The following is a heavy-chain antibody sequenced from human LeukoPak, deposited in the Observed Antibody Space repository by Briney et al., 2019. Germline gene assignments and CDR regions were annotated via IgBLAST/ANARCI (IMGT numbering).Heavy chain of an antibody. CDR1: GFTFSSYA. CDR2: ISGSGGST. J-gene: IGHJ4*02. CDR3: AKGTRTGYSYGKFDY. Sequence: GGSLRLSCAASGFTFSSYAVSWVRQAPGKGLEWVSAISGSGGSTYYADSVKGRFTISRDDSKNTLYLQMNSLRAEDTAVYYCAKGTRTGYSYGKFDYWGQGTLVTVSS. V-gene: IGHV3-23*01. D-gene: IGHD5-18*01.